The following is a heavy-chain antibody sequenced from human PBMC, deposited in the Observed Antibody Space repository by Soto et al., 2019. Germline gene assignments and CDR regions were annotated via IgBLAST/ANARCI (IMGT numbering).Heavy chain of an antibody. D-gene: IGHD2-2*01. CDR3: ARGPRYCSSTSCFSGVTWFDP. CDR2: ISSYNGNT. Sequence: ASVKVSCKASGYTFTSYGISWVRQAPGQGLEWMGWISSYNGNTNYAQKVQGRVTMTTDTSTSTTYMELRSLRSDDTAVYYCARGPRYCSSTSCFSGVTWFDPWGQGTLVTVSS. J-gene: IGHJ5*02. CDR1: GYTFTSYG. V-gene: IGHV1-18*04.